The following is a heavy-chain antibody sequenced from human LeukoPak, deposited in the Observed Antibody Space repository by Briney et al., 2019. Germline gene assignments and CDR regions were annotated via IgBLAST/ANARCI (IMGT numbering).Heavy chain of an antibody. CDR2: ISSGSSTT. J-gene: IGHJ4*02. Sequence: GGSLRLSCAASGFTFTSYAMNWVRQAPGKGLEWVSYISSGSSTTYYADSVKGRFTISKDNAKNSLFLQMNSLRAEDTAVYYCARDPESGYHYFDYWGQGTLVTVS. D-gene: IGHD3-3*01. CDR1: GFTFTSYA. CDR3: ARDPESGYHYFDY. V-gene: IGHV3-48*01.